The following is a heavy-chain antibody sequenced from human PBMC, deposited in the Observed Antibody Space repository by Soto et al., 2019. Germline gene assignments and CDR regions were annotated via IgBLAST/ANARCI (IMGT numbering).Heavy chain of an antibody. Sequence: QVQLVASGGGVVQPGGSLSLSCAASGFTLSGHGLHWVRQSPDKGLEWVAVVTYDGTERHYPDSVKGRFTITRDISKNTFYLQMNNLRVDDTAIYYCAREKNSGGYRTVDFWGQGTLVTVSS. J-gene: IGHJ4*02. CDR2: VTYDGTER. V-gene: IGHV3-30*03. CDR3: AREKNSGGYRTVDF. CDR1: GFTLSGHG. D-gene: IGHD3-10*01.